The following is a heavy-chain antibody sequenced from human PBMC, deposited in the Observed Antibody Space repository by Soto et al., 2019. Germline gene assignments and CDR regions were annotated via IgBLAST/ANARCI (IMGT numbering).Heavy chain of an antibody. Sequence: EVQLVESGGGLVKPGGSLRLPCAASGFTFSNAWMNWVRQAPGKGLEWVGRIKSKTDGGTTDYAAPVKGRFTISRDESKNTLYLQMNSLKTEDTAVYYCTTDHTAMATDFDYWGQGTLVTVSS. V-gene: IGHV3-15*07. J-gene: IGHJ4*02. CDR1: GFTFSNAW. CDR3: TTDHTAMATDFDY. D-gene: IGHD5-18*01. CDR2: IKSKTDGGTT.